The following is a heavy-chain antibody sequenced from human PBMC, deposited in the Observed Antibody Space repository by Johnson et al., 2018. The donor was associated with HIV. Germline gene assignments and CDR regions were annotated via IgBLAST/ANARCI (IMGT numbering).Heavy chain of an antibody. CDR1: GFTLSDHY. V-gene: IGHV3-72*01. D-gene: IGHD5-18*01. Sequence: VQLVESGGGVVRPGRSLRLSCAASGFTLSDHYMDWVRQAAGKGLEWVGRTKNKANSYTTEYAASVKGRFTISRDDSKNTLYLQMNSLKTEDTAVYYCALDGRRGYSCDWGHDAFDIWGQGTMVTVSS. CDR2: TKNKANSYTT. J-gene: IGHJ3*02. CDR3: ALDGRRGYSCDWGHDAFDI.